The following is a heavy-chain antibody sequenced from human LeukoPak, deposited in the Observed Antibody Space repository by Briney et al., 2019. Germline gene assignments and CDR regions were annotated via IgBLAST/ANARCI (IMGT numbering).Heavy chain of an antibody. J-gene: IGHJ4*02. CDR3: ARSGSAAALQNYFDY. CDR2: ISGSGGST. D-gene: IGHD6-13*01. V-gene: IGHV3-23*01. CDR1: GFTFSSYA. Sequence: PGGSLRLSCAASGFTFSSYAMSWVRQAPGKGLEWVSAISGSGGSTYYADSVKGRFTISRDNSKNTLYLQMNSLRAEDTAVYYCARSGSAAALQNYFDYWGQGTLVTVSS.